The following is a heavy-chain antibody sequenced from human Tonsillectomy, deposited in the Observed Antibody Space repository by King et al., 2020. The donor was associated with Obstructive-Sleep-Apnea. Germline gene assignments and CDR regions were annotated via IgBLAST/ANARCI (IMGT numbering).Heavy chain of an antibody. CDR3: AKSQPEWELQGAFDI. CDR1: GFTFRSYA. CDR2: ISGSGGSS. J-gene: IGHJ3*02. D-gene: IGHD1-26*01. Sequence: VQLVESGGGLVQPGGSLRLSCAASGFTFRSYAMSGVRQAPGKVLECVSAISGSGGSSYSADSVEGRFTISRDNTKKTLYLQMNSLRAEDTAVYYCAKSQPEWELQGAFDIWGQGTMVTVSS. V-gene: IGHV3-23*04.